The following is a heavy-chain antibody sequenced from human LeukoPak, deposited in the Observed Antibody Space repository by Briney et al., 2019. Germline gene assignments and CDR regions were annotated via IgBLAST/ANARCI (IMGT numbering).Heavy chain of an antibody. CDR1: GGSISSSSYC. CDR3: ARVTYCSSTSCFYYYYYGMDV. V-gene: IGHV4-39*01. Sequence: KPSETLSLTCTVSGGSISSSSYCWGWIRQPPEKGLEWIGSVYYSGSTYYSPSLKSRVTISVDTSKNQFSLKLSSVTAADTAVYYYARVTYCSSTSCFYYYYYGMDVWGQGTTVTVSS. D-gene: IGHD2-2*01. J-gene: IGHJ6*02. CDR2: VYYSGST.